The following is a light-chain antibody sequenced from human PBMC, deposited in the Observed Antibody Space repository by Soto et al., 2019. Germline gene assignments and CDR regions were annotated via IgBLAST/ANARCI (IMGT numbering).Light chain of an antibody. V-gene: IGLV2-11*01. CDR2: DVS. J-gene: IGLJ2*01. CDR1: SSDVGGYNY. CDR3: CSYAGSYTFV. Sequence: HSALTQPRSVSGSPGQSVTISCTGTSSDVGGYNYVSWYQQHPGKAPKLMIYDVSKRPSGVPDRFSGSKSGNTASLTISGLQAEDEADYYCCSYAGSYTFVFGGWTKLTVL.